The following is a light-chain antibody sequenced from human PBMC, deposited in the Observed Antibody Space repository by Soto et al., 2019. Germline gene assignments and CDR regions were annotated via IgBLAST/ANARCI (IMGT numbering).Light chain of an antibody. CDR2: RNN. J-gene: IGLJ1*01. CDR3: AAWDDRLSFYV. Sequence: QSVLTQPPSASGTPGQRVTISCSGSSSNIESNFVYWYQQLSGTAPKLLIFRNNQWPSGVPDRFSGSKSGTSASPAISDLRSEDEADYYCAAWDDRLSFYVFGTGTKVTVL. CDR1: SSNIESNF. V-gene: IGLV1-47*01.